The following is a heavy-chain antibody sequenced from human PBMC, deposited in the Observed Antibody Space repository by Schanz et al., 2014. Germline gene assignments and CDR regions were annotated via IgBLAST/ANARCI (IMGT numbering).Heavy chain of an antibody. D-gene: IGHD3-10*01. Sequence: QVQLVQSGAEVKKPGSSVKVSCRASGGTFDSYTLSWMRQARGQGPELVGRIVPVVNGTLYTPKFQGRVTITADTSPGTAYMELNNLRSADSDGYYCAEYGSDNYSDPWGQGTLVTVSS. CDR1: GGTFDSYT. V-gene: IGHV1-69*02. CDR2: IVPVVNGT. CDR3: AEYGSDNYSDP. J-gene: IGHJ5*02.